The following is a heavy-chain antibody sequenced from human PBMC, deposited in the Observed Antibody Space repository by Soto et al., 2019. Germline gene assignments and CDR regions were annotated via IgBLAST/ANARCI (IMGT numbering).Heavy chain of an antibody. CDR2: ISGSGGST. D-gene: IGHD2-2*01. CDR1: GFTFSGYA. Sequence: GGSLRLSCAASGFTFSGYAMSWVRQAPGKGLEWVSAISGSGGSTYYADSVKGRFTISRDNSKNTLYLQMNSLRAEDTAVYYCSKGAIVPAARGAPFFDYWGQGTLVTVSS. CDR3: SKGAIVPAARGAPFFDY. J-gene: IGHJ4*02. V-gene: IGHV3-23*01.